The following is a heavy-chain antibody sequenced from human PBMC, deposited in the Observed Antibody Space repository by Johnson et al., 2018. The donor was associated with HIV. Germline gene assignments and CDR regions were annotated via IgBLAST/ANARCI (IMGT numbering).Heavy chain of an antibody. CDR3: AKGVPSGYRTFDI. D-gene: IGHD5-18*01. J-gene: IGHJ3*02. Sequence: VQLVESGGGVVQPGGSLRLSCAASGFTFSTYGMHWVRQAPGKGLEWVAVISYGGSNKYYVASVKGRFTISREDSKNTLYLQMTSLRPEDTALYYCAKGVPSGYRTFDIWGQGTMVTVSS. V-gene: IGHV3-30*18. CDR1: GFTFSTYG. CDR2: ISYGGSNK.